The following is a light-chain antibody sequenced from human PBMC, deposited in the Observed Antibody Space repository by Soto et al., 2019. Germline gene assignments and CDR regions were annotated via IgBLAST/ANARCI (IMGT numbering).Light chain of an antibody. V-gene: IGKV3-20*01. CDR2: DAS. CDR1: QSVSSNY. J-gene: IGKJ1*01. CDR3: QQYDAGVT. Sequence: ESVLTQSPGPLSLSPGERATLSCRASQSVSSNYLAWYQQKPGQAPRLLIYDASSRATGIPDRFSGSGSGTDFTLTISRLEPEYAAVYYCQQYDAGVTLGQGTKVDIK.